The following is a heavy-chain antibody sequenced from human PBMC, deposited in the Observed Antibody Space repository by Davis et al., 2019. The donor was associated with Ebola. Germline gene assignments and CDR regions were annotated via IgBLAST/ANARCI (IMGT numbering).Heavy chain of an antibody. Sequence: GESLKISCAASGFTFSGSAMHWVRQASGKGLEWVGRIRSKANSYATAYAASVKGRFTISRDDSKNTAYLQMNSLKTEDTAVYYCTRHSTDRGVWGKGTTVTVSS. CDR3: TRHSTDRGV. CDR1: GFTFSGSA. J-gene: IGHJ6*04. CDR2: IRSKANSYAT. V-gene: IGHV3-73*01. D-gene: IGHD3-10*01.